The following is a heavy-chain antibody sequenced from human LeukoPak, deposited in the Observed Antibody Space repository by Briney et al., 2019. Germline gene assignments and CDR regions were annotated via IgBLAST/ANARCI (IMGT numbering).Heavy chain of an antibody. D-gene: IGHD3-22*01. Sequence: GGSLRLSCAASGFTFSSYAMSWVRQAPGRGLERVSAISGSGGSTYYADSVKGRFTISRDISKNTLYLQMNSLRAEDTAVYYCAKSYDSSGYYSIPNSWGQGTLVTVSS. CDR1: GFTFSSYA. CDR2: ISGSGGST. V-gene: IGHV3-23*01. J-gene: IGHJ4*02. CDR3: AKSYDSSGYYSIPNS.